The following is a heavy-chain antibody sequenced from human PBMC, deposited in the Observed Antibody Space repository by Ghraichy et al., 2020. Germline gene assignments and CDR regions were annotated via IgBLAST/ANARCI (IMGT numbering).Heavy chain of an antibody. CDR1: GFTFSSYS. CDR2: ISSSSSYI. V-gene: IGHV3-21*01. CDR3: ARLHCGGDCYPDY. D-gene: IGHD2-21*02. J-gene: IGHJ4*02. Sequence: ETLSLTCAASGFTFSSYSMNWVRQAPGKGLEWVSSISSSSSYIYYADSVKGRFTISRDNAKNSLYLQMNSLRAEDTAVYYCARLHCGGDCYPDYWGQGTLVTVSS.